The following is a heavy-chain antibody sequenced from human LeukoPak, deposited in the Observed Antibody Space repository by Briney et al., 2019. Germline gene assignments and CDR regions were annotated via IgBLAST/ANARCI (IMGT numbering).Heavy chain of an antibody. CDR3: ARELGATVVNYGMDV. D-gene: IGHD4-23*01. CDR1: GGSISNYY. Sequence: SETLSLTCTVSGGSISNYYWSWIRQPPGKGLEWIGYIHYSGSTNYNLSLKSRVTMSVDTSKNQLSLKLTSMTAADTAVYYCARELGATVVNYGMDVWGQGTTVTVSS. J-gene: IGHJ6*02. CDR2: IHYSGST. V-gene: IGHV4-59*01.